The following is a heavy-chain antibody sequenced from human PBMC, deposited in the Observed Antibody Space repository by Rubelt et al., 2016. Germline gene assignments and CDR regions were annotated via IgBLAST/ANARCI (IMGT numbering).Heavy chain of an antibody. J-gene: IGHJ4*02. D-gene: IGHD1-1*01. CDR2: WYDGSNK. V-gene: IGHV3-33*01. Sequence: WYDGSNKYYADSVKGRFTISRDNSKNTLYLQMNSLRAEDTAVYYCAREESYGTDYWGQGTLVTVSS. CDR3: AREESYGTDY.